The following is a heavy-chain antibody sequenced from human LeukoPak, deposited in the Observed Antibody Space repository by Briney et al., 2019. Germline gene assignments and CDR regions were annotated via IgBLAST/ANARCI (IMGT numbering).Heavy chain of an antibody. D-gene: IGHD2-2*01. CDR3: ARVASAIVVVPAAPYFNWFDP. J-gene: IGHJ5*02. V-gene: IGHV4-39*07. CDR1: GGSISSSSYY. Sequence: PSETLSLTCTVSGGSISSSSYYWGWIRQPPGKGLEWIGNIYYSGSTFYNPSLKSRVTISVDTSKNQFSLNLGSVTAADTAVYYCARVASAIVVVPAAPYFNWFDPWGQGTLVTVSS. CDR2: IYYSGST.